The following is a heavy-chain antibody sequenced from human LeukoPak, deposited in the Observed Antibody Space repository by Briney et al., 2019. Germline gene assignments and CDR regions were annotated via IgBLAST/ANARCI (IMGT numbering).Heavy chain of an antibody. V-gene: IGHV3-23*01. CDR3: AKAPVTTCRGAYCYPFDY. D-gene: IGHD2-21*01. J-gene: IGHJ4*02. Sequence: GGSLRLSCAASGFTLSSYAMSWVRQAPGKGLEWVSAISDSGNTYHADSVKSRFTISRDSSKNTLFLQMNRLRPEDAAVYYCAKAPVTTCRGAYCYPFDYWGKGTLVTVSS. CDR2: ISDSGNT. CDR1: GFTLSSYA.